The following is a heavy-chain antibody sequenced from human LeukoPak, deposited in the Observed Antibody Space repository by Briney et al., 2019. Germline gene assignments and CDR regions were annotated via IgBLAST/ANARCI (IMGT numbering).Heavy chain of an antibody. CDR2: VYYSGST. Sequence: KPSETLSLTCTVSGGSISSYYWSWIRQPPGKGLEWIGYVYYSGSTNYNPSLKSRVTISVDTSRNQFSLKLSSVTAADTAVYYCARDPSGSYFNWFDPWGQGTLVTVSS. CDR1: GGSISSYY. V-gene: IGHV4-59*01. J-gene: IGHJ5*02. D-gene: IGHD1-26*01. CDR3: ARDPSGSYFNWFDP.